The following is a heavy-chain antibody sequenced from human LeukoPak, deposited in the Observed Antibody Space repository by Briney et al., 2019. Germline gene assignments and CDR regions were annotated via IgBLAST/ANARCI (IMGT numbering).Heavy chain of an antibody. CDR3: ARVNCSGGSCYSAYDAFDI. J-gene: IGHJ3*02. V-gene: IGHV1-69*10. Sequence: SVKVSCKASGGTFSSYAISWVRQAPGQGLEWMGGIIPILGTANYAQKFQGRVTITADKSTSTAYMELSSLRSEDTAVYYCARVNCSGGSCYSAYDAFDIWGQGTMVTVSS. CDR2: IIPILGTA. D-gene: IGHD2-15*01. CDR1: GGTFSSYA.